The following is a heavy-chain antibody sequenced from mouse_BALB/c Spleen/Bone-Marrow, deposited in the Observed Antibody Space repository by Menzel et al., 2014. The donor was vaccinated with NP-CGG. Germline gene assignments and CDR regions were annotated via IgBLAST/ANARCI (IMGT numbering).Heavy chain of an antibody. D-gene: IGHD4-1*01. CDR1: GYSFTSYW. Sequence: QVQLQQSGAELVRPGASVKLSCKASGYSFTSYWMNWVKQRPGQGLEWIGVIHPSDSETRLNQKFKDKATLTVDKSSSTAYMQLSSPTSEDSAVYYCARWDPWFAYWGQGTLVTVSA. CDR3: ARWDPWFAY. V-gene: IGHV1-69*02. CDR2: IHPSDSET. J-gene: IGHJ3*01.